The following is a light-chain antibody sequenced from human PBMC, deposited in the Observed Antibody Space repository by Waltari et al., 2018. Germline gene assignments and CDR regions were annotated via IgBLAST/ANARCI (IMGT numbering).Light chain of an antibody. V-gene: IGKV1-27*01. CDR3: QRYPAAPYT. J-gene: IGKJ2*01. CDR1: QGVASY. CDR2: GAS. Sequence: DIQMTPSPPSLSASVGATVTITCRASQGVASYLAWYQQKPGQPPKVLVYGASILQSGVPGRFRGSGSGTDFSLTINGLQAEDVATYYCQRYPAAPYTFGQGTKVEIK.